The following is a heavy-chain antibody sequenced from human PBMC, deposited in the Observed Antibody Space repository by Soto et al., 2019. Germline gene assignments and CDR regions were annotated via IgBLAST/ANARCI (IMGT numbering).Heavy chain of an antibody. Sequence: SETLSLTCTVSGASISYGGFSWSWIRQSPGKGLEWIGYISHLENTYLHPSFKSRLTMSIDRTRNQFSLKLSSVTAADTAVYYCARDCSSSSCSVWAYWGQGTLVTVSS. CDR3: ARDCSSSSCSVWAY. CDR1: GASISYGGFS. CDR2: ISHLENT. V-gene: IGHV4-30-2*06. D-gene: IGHD2-2*01. J-gene: IGHJ4*02.